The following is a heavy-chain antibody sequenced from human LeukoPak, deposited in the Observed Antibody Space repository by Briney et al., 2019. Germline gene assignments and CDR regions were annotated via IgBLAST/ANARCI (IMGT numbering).Heavy chain of an antibody. J-gene: IGHJ3*02. CDR3: ARSGPAAGRPDAFDI. CDR1: GDSISSTSFY. D-gene: IGHD2-2*01. CDR2: IFYSGIT. V-gene: IGHV4-39*07. Sequence: SETLSLTCTLSGDSISSTSFYWAWIRQPPGKGLECIGTIFYSGITYYSSSLRSRVTISVDSSKNQFSLKLSSVTVADTAVYFCARSGPAAGRPDAFDIWGQGTMVTVSS.